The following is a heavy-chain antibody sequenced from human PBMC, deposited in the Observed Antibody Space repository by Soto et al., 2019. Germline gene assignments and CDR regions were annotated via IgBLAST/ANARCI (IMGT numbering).Heavy chain of an antibody. CDR2: IWYDGSNQ. J-gene: IGHJ6*01. V-gene: IGHV3-33*06. CDR3: AKECRYDFWSGYPRCMDV. CDR1: GFTFRSYG. Sequence: GGSLRLSCAASGFTFRSYGMHWVRQAPGKGLEWVAIIWYDGSNQSYVDSVRGRFTISRDNSKDTLYLQMNSLRAEDTGVYYCAKECRYDFWSGYPRCMDVSGQATTVTVSS. D-gene: IGHD3-3*01.